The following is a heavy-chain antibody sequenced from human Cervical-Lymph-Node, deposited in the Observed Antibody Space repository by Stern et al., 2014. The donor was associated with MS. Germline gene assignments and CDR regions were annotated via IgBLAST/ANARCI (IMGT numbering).Heavy chain of an antibody. D-gene: IGHD2-15*01. Sequence: VQLLESGPGLVKPSQTPSLTCTVSGGSITSLGYYWSWIRQFPGNGLEWIGYIYYGGNSYYNPSLKSRVSISIEASKDQFSLRLISLTAADTAVYYCVRSYSAEYFEDWGQGTLVTVSS. CDR3: VRSYSAEYFED. J-gene: IGHJ1*01. CDR2: IYYGGNS. CDR1: GGSITSLGYY. V-gene: IGHV4-31*03.